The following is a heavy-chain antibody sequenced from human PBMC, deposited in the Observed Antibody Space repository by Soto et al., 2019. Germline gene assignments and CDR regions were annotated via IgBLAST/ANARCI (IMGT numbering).Heavy chain of an antibody. D-gene: IGHD5-12*01. CDR1: GYTFTSYD. CDR3: ARGDSRYSGYVLSPFDI. V-gene: IGHV1-8*01. J-gene: IGHJ3*02. CDR2: MNPNSGNT. Sequence: QVQLVQSGAEVKKPGASVKVSCKASGYTFTSYDINWVRQATGQGLEWMGWMNPNSGNTGYAQKFRGRVTMTRNTSISTAYMELSSLRSEDTAVYYCARGDSRYSGYVLSPFDIWGQGTMVTVSS.